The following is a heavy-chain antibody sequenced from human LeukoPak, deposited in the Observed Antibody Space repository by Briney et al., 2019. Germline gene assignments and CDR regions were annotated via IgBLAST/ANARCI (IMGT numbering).Heavy chain of an antibody. Sequence: SETLSLTCAVYGGSFSGYYWSWIRQPPGKGLEWIGEINHSGSTNYNPSLKSRVTISVDTSKNQFSLKLSSVTAADTAVYYCARFGLAAAGKSRVVDYWGQGTLVTVSS. CDR1: GGSFSGYY. J-gene: IGHJ4*02. V-gene: IGHV4-34*01. D-gene: IGHD6-13*01. CDR2: INHSGST. CDR3: ARFGLAAAGKSRVVDY.